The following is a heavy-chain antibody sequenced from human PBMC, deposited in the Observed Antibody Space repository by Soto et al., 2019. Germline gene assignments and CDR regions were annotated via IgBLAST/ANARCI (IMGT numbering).Heavy chain of an antibody. V-gene: IGHV4-39*01. CDR2: IYYSGST. Sequence: SETLSLTCTVSGGSISSSSYYWGWIRQPPGKGLEWIGSIYYSGSTYYNPSLKSRVTISVDTSKNQFSLKLGSVTAADTAVYYCARLDYGDYVFWFDPWGQGTLVTVSS. CDR1: GGSISSSSYY. J-gene: IGHJ5*02. CDR3: ARLDYGDYVFWFDP. D-gene: IGHD4-17*01.